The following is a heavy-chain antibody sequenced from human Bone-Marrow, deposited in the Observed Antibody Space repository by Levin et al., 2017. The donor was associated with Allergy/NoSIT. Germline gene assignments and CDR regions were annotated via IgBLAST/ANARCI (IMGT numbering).Heavy chain of an antibody. Sequence: SETLSLTCTVSGGSISSYYWSWIRQPPGKGLEWIGYIYYSGSTNYNPSLKSRVTISVDTSKNQFSLKLSSVTAADTAVYYCARGVYYGSGSYYGGPYYYYYMDVWGKGTTVTVSS. CDR2: IYYSGST. CDR3: ARGVYYGSGSYYGGPYYYYYMDV. CDR1: GGSISSYY. J-gene: IGHJ6*03. D-gene: IGHD3-10*01. V-gene: IGHV4-59*01.